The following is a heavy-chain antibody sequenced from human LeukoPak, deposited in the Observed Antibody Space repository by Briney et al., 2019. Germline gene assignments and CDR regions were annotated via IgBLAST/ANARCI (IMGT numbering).Heavy chain of an antibody. CDR2: INPNSGGT. D-gene: IGHD3-22*01. CDR3: AREYYDSSAYNQEAIDY. J-gene: IGHJ4*02. Sequence: ASVKVSCKASGYTFIGFYMYWVRQAPGQGLEWLGWINPNSGGTNYAQKFQGRVTMTRDTSISTAYMELSRLRSDDTAVYYCAREYYDSSAYNQEAIDYWGQGTLVTVSS. V-gene: IGHV1-2*02. CDR1: GYTFIGFY.